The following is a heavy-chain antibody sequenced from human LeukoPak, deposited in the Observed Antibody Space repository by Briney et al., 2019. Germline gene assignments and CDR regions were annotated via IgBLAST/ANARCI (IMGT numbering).Heavy chain of an antibody. CDR1: GFTFSSYG. D-gene: IGHD2-15*01. Sequence: GRSLRLSCAASGFTFSSYGMHWVRQAPGKGLEGVAVISYDGSNKYYADSVKGRFTISRDNSKNTLYLQMNSLRAEDTAAYYCAKDYCSGGSCYFGGYYGMDVWGKGTTVTVSS. V-gene: IGHV3-30*18. J-gene: IGHJ6*04. CDR2: ISYDGSNK. CDR3: AKDYCSGGSCYFGGYYGMDV.